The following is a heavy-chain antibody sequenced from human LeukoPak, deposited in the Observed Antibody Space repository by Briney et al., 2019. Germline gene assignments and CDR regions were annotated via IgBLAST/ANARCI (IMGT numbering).Heavy chain of an antibody. V-gene: IGHV4-59*01. J-gene: IGHJ4*02. CDR2: IYYSGST. Sequence: PSETLSLTCTVSGGSISSYYWSWIRQPPGKGLEWIGYIYYSGSTNYNPSLKSRVTISVDTSKNQFSLKLSSVTAADTAVYYCARDLPYSSSSDGYWGQGTLVTVSS. CDR3: ARDLPYSSSSDGY. CDR1: GGSISSYY. D-gene: IGHD6-6*01.